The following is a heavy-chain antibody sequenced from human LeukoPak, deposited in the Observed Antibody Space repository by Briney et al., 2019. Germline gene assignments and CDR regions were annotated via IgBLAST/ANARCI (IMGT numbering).Heavy chain of an antibody. CDR2: MYHNGAT. J-gene: IGHJ3*01. D-gene: IGHD2-8*01. CDR1: GYSINSGYY. Sequence: PSETLSLTXTVSGYSINSGYYWGGVRQPPGKGLEWIAGMYHNGATYYNASLKSRLTMSIDTSKNQFSLKLTSVTAADTAVYFCSREYLLPGAFDVWGQGTMVTVSS. V-gene: IGHV4-38-2*02. CDR3: SREYLLPGAFDV.